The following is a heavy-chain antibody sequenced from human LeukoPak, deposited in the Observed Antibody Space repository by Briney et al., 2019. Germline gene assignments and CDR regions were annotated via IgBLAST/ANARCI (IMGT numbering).Heavy chain of an antibody. J-gene: IGHJ4*01. V-gene: IGHV3-48*02. CDR2: ISSSSSTI. Sequence: GGSLRLSCAASGFXFSTYSITWVRQAPGKGREWLSFISSSSSTIYYADSVKGRFTISRDNAKNSLYLQMNSLRDEDTAVYYCARLWFGELSFFDYWGQGTLVTASS. CDR1: GFXFSTYS. CDR3: ARLWFGELSFFDY. D-gene: IGHD3-10*01.